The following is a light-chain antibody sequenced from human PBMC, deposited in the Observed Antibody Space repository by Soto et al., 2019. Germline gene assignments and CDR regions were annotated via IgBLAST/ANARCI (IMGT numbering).Light chain of an antibody. Sequence: EIVLTQSPGTLSLSPGERATLSCRASQSVSSSYLAWYQQKPGQAPRLLIYGASSRASGIPDRFSGSVSGTDFTLTISLLAPEDVAMFFFQLYVSSPPLTFVGGTTLEIK. CDR2: GAS. CDR1: QSVSSSY. V-gene: IGKV3-20*01. CDR3: QLYVSSPPLT. J-gene: IGKJ4*01.